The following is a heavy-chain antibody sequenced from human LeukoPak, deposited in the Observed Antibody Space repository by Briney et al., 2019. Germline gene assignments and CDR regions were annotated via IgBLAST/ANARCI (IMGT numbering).Heavy chain of an antibody. CDR3: ARVREIYDSSGYYPGLFDY. Sequence: SETLSLTCTVSGGSISSGGYYWSWIRQHPGTGLEWIGYIYYSGSTYYNPSLKSRVTISVDTSKNQFSLKLSSVTAADTAVYYCARVREIYDSSGYYPGLFDYWGQGTLVTVSS. J-gene: IGHJ4*02. CDR2: IYYSGST. V-gene: IGHV4-31*03. D-gene: IGHD3-22*01. CDR1: GGSISSGGYY.